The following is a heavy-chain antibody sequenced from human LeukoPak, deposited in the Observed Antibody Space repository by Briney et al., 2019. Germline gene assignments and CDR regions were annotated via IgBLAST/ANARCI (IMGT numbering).Heavy chain of an antibody. D-gene: IGHD3-16*01. Sequence: GGSLRLSCAASGFTFSDYYMSWIRQAPGKGLEWLSYISGGGSTIYYADSLKGRFTISRDNAKKSLFLQINSLRAEDTAVYYCAREGGGGAFDIWGQGTMVTVSS. CDR1: GFTFSDYY. CDR2: ISGGGSTI. J-gene: IGHJ3*02. V-gene: IGHV3-11*04. CDR3: AREGGGGAFDI.